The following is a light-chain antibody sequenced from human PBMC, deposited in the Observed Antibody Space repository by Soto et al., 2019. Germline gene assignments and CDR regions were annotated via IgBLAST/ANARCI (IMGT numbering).Light chain of an antibody. V-gene: IGKV3-20*01. CDR3: QQYESSLRT. J-gene: IGKJ1*01. Sequence: EIVLAQSPGTLSLSPGERATLSCRASQSVRSSYLAWYQQKPGQAPRLLISGASSRATGIPDRFSGSGSGTDFTLTISRLEPEDFAVYYCQQYESSLRTFGQGTKVAVK. CDR1: QSVRSSY. CDR2: GAS.